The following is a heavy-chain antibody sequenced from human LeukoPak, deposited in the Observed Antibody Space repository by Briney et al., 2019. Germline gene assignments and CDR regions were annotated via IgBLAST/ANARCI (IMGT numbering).Heavy chain of an antibody. Sequence: SVKVSCKASGGTSSSYAISWVRQAPGQGLEWMGRIILILGIANYAQKFQGRVTITADKSTSTAYMELSSLRSEDTAVYYCARDLGSSGYYYAYWGQGTLDTVSS. CDR2: IILILGIA. D-gene: IGHD3-22*01. J-gene: IGHJ4*02. V-gene: IGHV1-69*04. CDR3: ARDLGSSGYYYAY. CDR1: GGTSSSYA.